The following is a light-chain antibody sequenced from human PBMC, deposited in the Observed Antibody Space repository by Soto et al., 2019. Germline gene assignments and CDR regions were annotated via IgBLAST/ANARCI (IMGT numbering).Light chain of an antibody. V-gene: IGKV3-15*01. CDR2: GAF. CDR1: QSVDNN. Sequence: EIVMTQSPVTLSASPGESATLSCRASQSVDNNLAWYQQTPGQAPRLLIVGAFARATGIPARFSGSGSGSEFTLTISGLQSEDFAVYYCQQYNDRTPITFGQGTRLEIK. CDR3: QQYNDRTPIT. J-gene: IGKJ5*01.